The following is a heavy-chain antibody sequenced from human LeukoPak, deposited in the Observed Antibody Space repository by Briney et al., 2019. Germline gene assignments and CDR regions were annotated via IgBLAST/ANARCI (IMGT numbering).Heavy chain of an antibody. CDR1: GFTFSSYE. CDR2: ISSSGSTI. D-gene: IGHD3-22*01. Sequence: GGSLRLSCAASGFTFSSYEMNWVRQAPGKGLEWVSHISSSGSTIYYADSVKGRFTISRDNAKNSLYLQMNSLRAEDTAVYYCASQGVEASGMIVVAYYYYGMDVWGQGTTVTVSS. CDR3: ASQGVEASGMIVVAYYYYGMDV. J-gene: IGHJ6*02. V-gene: IGHV3-48*03.